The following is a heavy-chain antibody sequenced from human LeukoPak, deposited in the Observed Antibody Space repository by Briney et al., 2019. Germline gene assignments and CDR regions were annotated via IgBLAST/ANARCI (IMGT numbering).Heavy chain of an antibody. CDR2: IYPGDSDT. Sequence: GESLKISCKGSGYSFTSYWIGRVRQMPGKGLEWMGIIYPGDSDTRYSPSFQGQVTISADKSISTAYLQWSSLKASDTAMYYCARHLSDDWNRFGELSGLEIDYWGQGTLVTVSS. J-gene: IGHJ4*02. CDR1: GYSFTSYW. D-gene: IGHD3-10*01. V-gene: IGHV5-51*01. CDR3: ARHLSDDWNRFGELSGLEIDY.